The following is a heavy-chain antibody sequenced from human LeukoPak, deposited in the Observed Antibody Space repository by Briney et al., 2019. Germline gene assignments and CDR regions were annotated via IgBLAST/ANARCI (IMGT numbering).Heavy chain of an antibody. J-gene: IGHJ4*02. Sequence: SETLSLTCTVSGASISSGGYFWSWIRQPPGKGLEWIGYIYHTGNTYYNPSLESRVTMSVDKSKNQFSLSLASVTVADTAVYYCARSPGYGDYPFFDYWGQGTLVTVSS. D-gene: IGHD4-17*01. CDR1: GASISSGGYF. CDR2: IYHTGNT. CDR3: ARSPGYGDYPFFDY. V-gene: IGHV4-30-2*01.